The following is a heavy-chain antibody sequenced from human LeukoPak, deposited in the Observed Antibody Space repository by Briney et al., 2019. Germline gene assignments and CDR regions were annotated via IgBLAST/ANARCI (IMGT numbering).Heavy chain of an antibody. J-gene: IGHJ3*02. Sequence: PSETLSLNCTGSAGSISSYYWGWIRQPPGKGLEWMGYISYSRRTNYNPSLKSRVTISVDTSKNQFSLKLSSVTAADTAVYYCAREGRLLWFGESTADALDIWGQGTMVTVSS. CDR2: ISYSRRT. CDR1: AGSISSYY. D-gene: IGHD3-10*01. V-gene: IGHV4-59*01. CDR3: AREGRLLWFGESTADALDI.